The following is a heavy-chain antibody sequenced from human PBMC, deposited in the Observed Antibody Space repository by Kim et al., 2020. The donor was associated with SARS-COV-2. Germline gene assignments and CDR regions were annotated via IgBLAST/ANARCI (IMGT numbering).Heavy chain of an antibody. Sequence: GGSLRLSCAASGFTFSSYAVHWVRQAPGKGLEWVAVISYDGSNKYYADSVKGRFTISRDNSKNTLYLQMNSLRAEDTAVYYCARDGDYAHDAFDIWGQGTMVTVSS. CDR2: ISYDGSNK. CDR1: GFTFSSYA. J-gene: IGHJ3*02. CDR3: ARDGDYAHDAFDI. D-gene: IGHD4-17*01. V-gene: IGHV3-30*04.